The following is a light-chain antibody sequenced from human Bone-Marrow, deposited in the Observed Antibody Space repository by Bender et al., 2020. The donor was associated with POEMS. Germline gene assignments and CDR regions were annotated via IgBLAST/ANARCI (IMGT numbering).Light chain of an antibody. Sequence: QAALTQPASVSGSPGQSITISCTGSTDDFGNLDSLSWYQHHPGRAPKLILFDVHNRPSGVSYRFSGSKSGNAASLTISGLQAEDEADYYCSSYTGTSLVFGGGTKLTVL. V-gene: IGLV2-14*03. CDR2: DVH. J-gene: IGLJ2*01. CDR1: TDDFGNLDS. CDR3: SSYTGTSLV.